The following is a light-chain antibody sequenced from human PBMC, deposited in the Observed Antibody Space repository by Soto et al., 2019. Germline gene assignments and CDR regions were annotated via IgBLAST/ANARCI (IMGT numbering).Light chain of an antibody. J-gene: IGLJ3*02. CDR3: SSYTSSSTV. V-gene: IGLV2-14*01. Sequence: QSVLTQPASVSGSPGQSITISCTGTSSDVGGYNYVSWYQQHPGKAPKHMIYEVSNRPSGVSNRFSGSKSGNTASLTISGLQAEDEADYYCSSYTSSSTVFGGGTKVTVL. CDR2: EVS. CDR1: SSDVGGYNY.